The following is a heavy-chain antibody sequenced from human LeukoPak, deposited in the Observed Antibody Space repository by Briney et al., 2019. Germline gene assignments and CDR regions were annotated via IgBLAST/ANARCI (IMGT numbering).Heavy chain of an antibody. CDR2: IRYDGSNK. V-gene: IGHV3-30*02. Sequence: AGGSLRLSCAASGFTFSSYGMHWVRQAPGKGLEWVAFIRYDGSNKYYADSVKGRFTISRDNSKNTLYLQMNGLRAEDTAVYYCAKEPSYGGNISDRDYWGQGTLVTVSS. J-gene: IGHJ4*02. CDR1: GFTFSSYG. CDR3: AKEPSYGGNISDRDY. D-gene: IGHD4-23*01.